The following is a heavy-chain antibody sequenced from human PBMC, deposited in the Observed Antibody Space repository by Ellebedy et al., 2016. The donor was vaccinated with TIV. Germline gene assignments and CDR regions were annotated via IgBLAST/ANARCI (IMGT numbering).Heavy chain of an antibody. V-gene: IGHV1-18*01. D-gene: IGHD6-19*01. CDR1: GYTFTSYG. Sequence: AASVKVSCKASGYTFTSYGISWVRQAPGHGLEWMGWISAYNGNTNYAQKLQGRVTMTTDTSTSTADMELRSLRSDDTAVYYCARDIERIAVAPPSGMDVWGQGTTVTVSS. CDR2: ISAYNGNT. J-gene: IGHJ6*02. CDR3: ARDIERIAVAPPSGMDV.